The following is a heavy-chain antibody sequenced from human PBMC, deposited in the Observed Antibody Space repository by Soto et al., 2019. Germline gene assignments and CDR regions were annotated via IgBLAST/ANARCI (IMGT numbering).Heavy chain of an antibody. J-gene: IGHJ5*02. CDR2: IIPIFGTA. CDR1: GGTFSSYA. V-gene: IGHV1-69*13. CDR3: ARGKGVATIPARGAPVGNWFDP. D-gene: IGHD5-12*01. Sequence: SVKVSCKASGGTFSSYAISWVRQAPGQGLEWMGGIIPIFGTANYAQKFQGRVTITADESTSTAYMELSSLRSEDTAVYYCARGKGVATIPARGAPVGNWFDPWGQGTLFTVSS.